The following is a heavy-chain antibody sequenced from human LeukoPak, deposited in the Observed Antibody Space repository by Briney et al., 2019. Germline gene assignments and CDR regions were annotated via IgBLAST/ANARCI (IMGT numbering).Heavy chain of an antibody. D-gene: IGHD3-10*01. J-gene: IGHJ6*02. V-gene: IGHV3-43*02. CDR3: AKDQFGSGSYSLGGMDV. Sequence: GGSLRLSCAASGFTFDGNGMNWVRQAPGKGLEWVSLISGGGGTIYYADSVKGRFTISRDNSKNSLYLQMNSLRTEDTALYYCAKDQFGSGSYSLGGMDVWGQGTTVTVCS. CDR1: GFTFDGNG. CDR2: ISGGGGTI.